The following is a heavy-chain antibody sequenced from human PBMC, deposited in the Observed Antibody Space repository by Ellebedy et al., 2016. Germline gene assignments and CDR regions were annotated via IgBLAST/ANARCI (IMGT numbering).Heavy chain of an antibody. D-gene: IGHD5-18*01. J-gene: IGHJ4*02. V-gene: IGHV1-3*01. CDR1: GYTFTSYA. CDR3: ARLLYSYGTFDY. Sequence: ASVKVSCKASGYTFTSYAMHWVRQAPGQRLEWMGWINAGNGNTKYSQKFQGRVTITRDTSASTAYMELSSLRSEDTAVYYCARLLYSYGTFDYWGQGTLVTVSS. CDR2: INAGNGNT.